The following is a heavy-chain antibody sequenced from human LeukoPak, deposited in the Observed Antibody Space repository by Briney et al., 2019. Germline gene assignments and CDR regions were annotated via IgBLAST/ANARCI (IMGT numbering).Heavy chain of an antibody. D-gene: IGHD2-2*01. Sequence: SETLSLTCTVSGGSISSYYWSWIRQPPGKGLEWIGYIYYSGSTNYNPSLKSRVTISVDTSKNQFSLKLSSVTAADTAVYYCARVGGIVVVPAAIAPNYFDYWGQGTLVTVSS. CDR3: ARVGGIVVVPAAIAPNYFDY. CDR2: IYYSGST. CDR1: GGSISSYY. J-gene: IGHJ4*02. V-gene: IGHV4-59*12.